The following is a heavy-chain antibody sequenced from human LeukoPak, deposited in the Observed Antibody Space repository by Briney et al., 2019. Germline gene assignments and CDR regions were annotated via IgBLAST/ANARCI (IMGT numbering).Heavy chain of an antibody. CDR3: ARGEQEMATMSIDY. CDR2: ISNGGSTI. D-gene: IGHD5-24*01. J-gene: IGHJ4*02. V-gene: IGHV3-48*01. Sequence: GGSLRLSCAASGFTFRIYSMNWVRQAAGKGLEWVSYISNGGSTIYYADSVRGRFTVSRDNVKNSLYLEMNGLRAEDTAVYYCARGEQEMATMSIDYWGQGSLVTVSS. CDR1: GFTFRIYS.